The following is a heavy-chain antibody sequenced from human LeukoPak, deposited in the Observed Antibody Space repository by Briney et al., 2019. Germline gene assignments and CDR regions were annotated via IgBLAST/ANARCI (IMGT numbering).Heavy chain of an antibody. J-gene: IGHJ4*02. CDR2: IYYSGNP. V-gene: IGHV4-39*01. CDR3: ARLKEGIDY. CDR1: RGSLSGTSYF. D-gene: IGHD3-10*01. Sequence: SETLSLTCADSRGSLSGTSYFCGWIRQPPGNGLEWIGSIYYSGNPYCNPSLKSRVTISVDTSKNQFSLKLSSVTAADTAVYYCARLKEGIDYWGQGTLVTVSS.